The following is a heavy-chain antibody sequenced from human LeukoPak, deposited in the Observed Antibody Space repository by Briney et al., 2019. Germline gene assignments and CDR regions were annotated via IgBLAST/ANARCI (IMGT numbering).Heavy chain of an antibody. J-gene: IGHJ5*02. CDR3: ARHGASSYIEPNWFDP. V-gene: IGHV4-39*01. CDR1: GGSISSSSYY. CDR2: IYYSGST. Sequence: SETLSLTCTVSGGSISSSSYYWGWIRQPPGKGLEWIGSIYYSGSTYYNPSLKSRVTISVDTSKNQFSLKLSSVTAADTAVYYCARHGASSYIEPNWFDPWGQGTLVTVSS. D-gene: IGHD2-2*01.